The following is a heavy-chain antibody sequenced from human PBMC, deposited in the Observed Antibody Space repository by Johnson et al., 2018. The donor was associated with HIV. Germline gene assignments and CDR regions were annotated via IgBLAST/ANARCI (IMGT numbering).Heavy chain of an antibody. V-gene: IGHV3-21*01. CDR3: ARGRWLQLDAFDL. CDR2: ISGSSGTGK. D-gene: IGHD5-24*01. Sequence: VQLVESGGGVVQPGRSLRLSCAASGFTFSSYAMHWVRQAPGKGLEWVSAISGSSGTGKYYAGSVKGRFTISRDNAKNSLYLQMNSLRAEDTAVYYCARGRWLQLDAFDLWGQGTMVSVPS. CDR1: GFTFSSYA. J-gene: IGHJ3*01.